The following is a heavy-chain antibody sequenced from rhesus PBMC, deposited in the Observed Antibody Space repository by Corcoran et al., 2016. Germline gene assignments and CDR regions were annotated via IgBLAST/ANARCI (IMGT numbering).Heavy chain of an antibody. CDR3: AREVGHYNRDFDY. D-gene: IGHD1-26*01. J-gene: IGHJ4*01. CDR2: IYGGGGST. Sequence: QVQLQESGPGLVKPSETLSLTCAVSGGSISDDYYWSWIRQPPGKGLEGIGYIYGGGGSTNNNPSLKNQVTISMNTSKNRFSLKQRSVTAADTAVYYCAREVGHYNRDFDYGGQGVLVTVSS. CDR1: GGSISDDYY. V-gene: IGHV4-106*01.